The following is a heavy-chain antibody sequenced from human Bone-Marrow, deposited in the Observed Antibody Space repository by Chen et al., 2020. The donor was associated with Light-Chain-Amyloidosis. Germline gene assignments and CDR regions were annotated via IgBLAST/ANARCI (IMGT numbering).Heavy chain of an antibody. J-gene: IGHJ3*02. V-gene: IGHV4-30-4*01. CDR3: AREVIRLIQGLTNDAFDI. CDR1: GGSINNDNYF. Sequence: QVQLQESGPGLVKPSQTLSPTCTVSGGSINNDNYFWSWIRQSPGKGLEWIGYIHYTGSAHYNPSLRSRVSMSVDTSKEQFFLELNSVTAADTAVYYCAREVIRLIQGLTNDAFDIWGHGTMVTVSS. D-gene: IGHD3-10*01. CDR2: IHYTGSA.